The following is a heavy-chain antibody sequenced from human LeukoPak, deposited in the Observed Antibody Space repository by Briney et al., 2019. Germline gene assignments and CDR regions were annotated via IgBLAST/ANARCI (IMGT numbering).Heavy chain of an antibody. CDR2: INPNSGGT. CDR3: ARLYSSSWYVVDY. V-gene: IGHV1-2*02. J-gene: IGHJ4*02. CDR1: GYPFTGYY. Sequence: ASVKVSCKASGYPFTGYYMHWVRQAPGQGLEWMGWINPNSGGTNYAQKFQGRVTMTRDTSISTAYMELSRLRSDDTAVYYCARLYSSSWYVVDYWGQGTLVTVSS. D-gene: IGHD6-13*01.